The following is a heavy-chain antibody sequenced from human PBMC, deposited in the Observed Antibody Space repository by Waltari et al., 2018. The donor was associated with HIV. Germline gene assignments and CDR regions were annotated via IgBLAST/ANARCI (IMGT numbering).Heavy chain of an antibody. D-gene: IGHD3-22*01. CDR2: IGTAGDT. J-gene: IGHJ4*02. Sequence: EVQLVESGGGLVQPGGSLRLSCAASGFTFSSYDMHWVRQATGKGLEWVSAIGTAGDTYYPGSVKGRFTISRENAKNSLYLQMNSLRAEDTAVYYCARSEDAHYYDSSGYQVPYFDYWGQGTLVTVSS. V-gene: IGHV3-13*01. CDR1: GFTFSSYD. CDR3: ARSEDAHYYDSSGYQVPYFDY.